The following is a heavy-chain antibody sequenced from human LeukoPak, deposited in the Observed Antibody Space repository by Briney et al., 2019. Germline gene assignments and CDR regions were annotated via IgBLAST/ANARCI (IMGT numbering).Heavy chain of an antibody. Sequence: GSLRLSCAASGFTFSDWYMSWIRQPPGKGLEWIGEINHSGGTNYNPSLKSRVTISVDTSKNQFSLKLSSVTAADTAVYYCARGRSGYYSRGGELDYWGQGTLVTVSS. V-gene: IGHV4-34*01. CDR2: INHSGGT. CDR1: GFTFSDWY. CDR3: ARGRSGYYSRGGELDY. J-gene: IGHJ4*02. D-gene: IGHD3-22*01.